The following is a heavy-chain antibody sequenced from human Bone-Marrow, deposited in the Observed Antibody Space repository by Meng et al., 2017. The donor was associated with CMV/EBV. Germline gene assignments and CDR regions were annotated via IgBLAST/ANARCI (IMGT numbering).Heavy chain of an antibody. V-gene: IGHV3-21*01. CDR2: ISSSSSYI. CDR1: GFTFISYS. J-gene: IGHJ4*02. D-gene: IGHD6-6*01. Sequence: SGFTFISYSMYWVRQAPGKGLEWVSSISSSSSYIYYADSVKGRFTISRDNAKNSLYLQMNSPRAEDTAVYYCARAVGQYSSSSAHFDYWGQGTLVTVSS. CDR3: ARAVGQYSSSSAHFDY.